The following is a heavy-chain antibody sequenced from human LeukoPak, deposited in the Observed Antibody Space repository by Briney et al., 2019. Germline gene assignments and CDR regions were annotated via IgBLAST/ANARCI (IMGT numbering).Heavy chain of an antibody. V-gene: IGHV3-30*18. CDR2: ISYDGSNK. CDR3: AKDAEGYSYGLDYYDSSGYYYFDY. Sequence: PGGSLRLSCAASGFTFSSYGMHWVRQAPGKGLEWVAVISYDGSNKYYADSVKGRFTISRDNSKNTLYLQMNSLRAEGTAVYYCAKDAEGYSYGLDYYDSSGYYYFDYWGQGTLVTVSS. D-gene: IGHD3-22*01. J-gene: IGHJ4*02. CDR1: GFTFSSYG.